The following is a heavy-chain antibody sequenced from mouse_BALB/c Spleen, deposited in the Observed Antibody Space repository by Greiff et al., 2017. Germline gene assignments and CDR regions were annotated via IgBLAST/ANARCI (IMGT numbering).Heavy chain of an antibody. CDR3: TRGASTMITPDYAMDY. V-gene: IGHV1-62-3*01. CDR2: IDPNSGGT. D-gene: IGHD2-4*01. Sequence: QVQLQQPGAELVKPGASVKLSCKASGYTFTSYWMHWVKQRPGRGLEWIGRIDPNSGGTKYNEKFKSKATLTVDKPSSTAYMQLSSLTSEDSAVYYCTRGASTMITPDYAMDYWGQGTSVTVSS. CDR1: GYTFTSYW. J-gene: IGHJ4*01.